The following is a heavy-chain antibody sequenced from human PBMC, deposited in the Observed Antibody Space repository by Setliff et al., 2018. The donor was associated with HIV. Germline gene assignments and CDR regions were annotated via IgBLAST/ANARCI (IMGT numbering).Heavy chain of an antibody. J-gene: IGHJ5*02. D-gene: IGHD1-20*01. CDR3: ARNVPGILPRWVGFDP. V-gene: IGHV1-2*02. CDR2: INSKRGDT. Sequence: GASVKVSCKASGYTFTGYNIHWVRQAPGQGLEWMGWINSKRGDTDYAQKFLGRVTLTRDTSISTAYMELSRLRSDDTAVYYCARNVPGILPRWVGFDPWGQGTLVTVSS. CDR1: GYTFTGYN.